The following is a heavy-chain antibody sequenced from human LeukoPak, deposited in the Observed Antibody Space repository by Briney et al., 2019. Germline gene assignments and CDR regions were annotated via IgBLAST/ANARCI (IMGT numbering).Heavy chain of an antibody. D-gene: IGHD2-21*01. J-gene: IGHJ6*02. CDR2: ISASGGST. V-gene: IGHV3-23*01. CDR1: GFTFSTYA. Sequence: PGGSLRLSCAASGFTFSTYAVSWVRQAPGKGLEWVSTISASGGSTYYADSVKGRFTISRDNSKNTLYLQVNSLRAEDTAVYYCASVHIRQSYYYYYGMDVWGQGTTVTVSS. CDR3: ASVHIRQSYYYYYGMDV.